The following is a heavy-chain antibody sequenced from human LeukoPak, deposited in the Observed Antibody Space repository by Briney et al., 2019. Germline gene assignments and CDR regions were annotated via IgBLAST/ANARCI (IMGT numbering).Heavy chain of an antibody. V-gene: IGHV3-30*04. CDR2: ISYDGSNK. CDR3: ARGPGIAVAGTRFDY. Sequence: GGSLRLSCAASGFTFSSYAMHWVRQAPGKGLEWVAVISYDGSNKYYADSVKGRFTISRDNSKNTLYPQMNSLRAEDTAVYYCARGPGIAVAGTRFDYWGQGTLVTVSS. CDR1: GFTFSSYA. D-gene: IGHD6-19*01. J-gene: IGHJ4*02.